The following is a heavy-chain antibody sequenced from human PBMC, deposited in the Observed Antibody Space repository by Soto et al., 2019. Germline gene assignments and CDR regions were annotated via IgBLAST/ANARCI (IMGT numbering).Heavy chain of an antibody. CDR2: IYYSGST. D-gene: IGHD5-12*01. Sequence: SETLSVTCPVSGGSLSSSGCYWGWIRQPPGKGLEWVGSIYYSGSTYYNPSLKSRVTISVDTSKNQFSLKLSSVTAADTAVYYCARHARGYSGYDACFDYWGQGTLVTVSS. CDR1: GGSLSSSGCY. V-gene: IGHV4-39*01. J-gene: IGHJ4*02. CDR3: ARHARGYSGYDACFDY.